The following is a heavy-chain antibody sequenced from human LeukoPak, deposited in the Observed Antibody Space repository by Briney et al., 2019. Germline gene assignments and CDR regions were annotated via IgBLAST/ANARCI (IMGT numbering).Heavy chain of an antibody. CDR1: AFIFSGHW. J-gene: IGHJ6*02. CDR2: IKQDGSEK. Sequence: GGSLRLSCEGSAFIFSGHWMNWVRQTPGKGLEWVANIKQDGSEKYYVDSVKGRFTISRDNAKKSLYLQMNSLRAEDTAVYYCARDLDGMDVWGQGTTVTVSS. CDR3: ARDLDGMDV. V-gene: IGHV3-7*03.